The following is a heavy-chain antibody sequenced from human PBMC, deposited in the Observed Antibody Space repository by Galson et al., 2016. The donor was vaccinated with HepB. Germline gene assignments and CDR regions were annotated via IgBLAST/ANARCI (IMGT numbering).Heavy chain of an antibody. CDR3: ARKSNLGYGSGFDY. CDR1: GFTLSNYG. Sequence: SLRLSCADSGFTLSNYGMHWVRQAPGKRLLWVSRINDDGRSTIYADSVTGRFAISRDNAKNTLYLQMNSLRAEDTAVYYCARKSNLGYGSGFDYWGQGTLVTVSS. CDR2: INDDGRST. V-gene: IGHV3-74*01. J-gene: IGHJ4*02. D-gene: IGHD3-10*01.